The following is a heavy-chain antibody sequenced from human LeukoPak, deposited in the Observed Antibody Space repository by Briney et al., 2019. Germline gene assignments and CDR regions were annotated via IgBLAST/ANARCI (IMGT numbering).Heavy chain of an antibody. CDR2: ISGSGGST. CDR1: GLTFSSYA. CDR3: AKVGVQEDTAMDFDY. D-gene: IGHD5-18*01. Sequence: PGGSLRLSCAASGLTFSSYAMSWVRQAPGKGLEWVSAISGSGGSTYYADSVKGRFTISRDNSKNTLYLQMNSLRAEDTAVYYCAKVGVQEDTAMDFDYWGQGTLVTVSS. V-gene: IGHV3-23*01. J-gene: IGHJ4*02.